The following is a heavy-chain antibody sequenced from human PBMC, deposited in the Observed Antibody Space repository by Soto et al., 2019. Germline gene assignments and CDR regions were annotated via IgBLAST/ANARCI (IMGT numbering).Heavy chain of an antibody. D-gene: IGHD2-15*01. CDR2: IYYSGST. CDR3: ARGYCSGGSCLHDY. V-gene: IGHV4-59*01. CDR1: GGSISSYY. Sequence: SETLSLTCTVSGGSISSYYWSWIRQPPGKGLEWIGYIYYSGSTNYNPSLKSRVTISVDTSKNQFSLKLSSVTAADTAVCYCARGYCSGGSCLHDYWGQGTLVTVSS. J-gene: IGHJ4*02.